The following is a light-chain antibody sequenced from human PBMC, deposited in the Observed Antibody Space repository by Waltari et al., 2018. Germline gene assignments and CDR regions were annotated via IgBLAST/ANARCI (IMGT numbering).Light chain of an antibody. CDR2: SAS. CDR3: QKSSSTPPWT. V-gene: IGKV1-39*01. Sequence: DIQMTQSPSSLSASVGDRVTITCRASQSISIYLTWYQQKQGKAPNLLIYSASSLQSGVPSRFSGSGSGTDFTLTISSLQPEDFATYYCQKSSSTPPWTFGQGTKVEIK. J-gene: IGKJ1*01. CDR1: QSISIY.